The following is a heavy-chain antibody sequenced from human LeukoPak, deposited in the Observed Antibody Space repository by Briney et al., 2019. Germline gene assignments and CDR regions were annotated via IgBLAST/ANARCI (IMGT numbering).Heavy chain of an antibody. D-gene: IGHD3-22*01. Sequence: ASVKVSCKASGYTFTGYDMHWVRQAPGQGLEWMGWINPNSGGTNYAQKFQGRVTMTRDTSISTAYMELSRLRSDDTAVYYCARGGLIYDSSGYYYFSEYFQHWGQGTLVTVSS. CDR1: GYTFTGYD. V-gene: IGHV1-2*02. CDR2: INPNSGGT. CDR3: ARGGLIYDSSGYYYFSEYFQH. J-gene: IGHJ1*01.